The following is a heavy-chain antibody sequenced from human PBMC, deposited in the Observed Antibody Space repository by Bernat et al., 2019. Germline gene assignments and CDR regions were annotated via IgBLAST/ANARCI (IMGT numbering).Heavy chain of an antibody. CDR1: GFTFSNAW. CDR2: IKSKTDGGTT. J-gene: IGHJ4*02. V-gene: IGHV3-15*01. Sequence: EVQLVESGGGLVKPGGSLRLSCAASGFTFSNAWMSWVRQAPGKGLEWVGRIKSKTDGGTTDYAAPVKGRFTISRDDSKNTLYLQMNSLKTEDTAVYYGTTRHTLYYFDYWGQGTLVTVSS. CDR3: TTRHTLYYFDY.